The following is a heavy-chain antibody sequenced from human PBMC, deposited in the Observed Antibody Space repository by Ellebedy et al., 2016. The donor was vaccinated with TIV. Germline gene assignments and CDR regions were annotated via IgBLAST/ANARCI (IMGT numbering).Heavy chain of an antibody. Sequence: GGSLRLXXAASGFTFSSYWMSWVRQAPGKGLEWVANIKQDGSEKYYVDSVKGRFTISRDNAKNSLYLQINSLRAEDTAVYYCARETSTLWYQLPSEDAFDIWGQGTMVTVSS. CDR1: GFTFSSYW. V-gene: IGHV3-7*01. CDR2: IKQDGSEK. J-gene: IGHJ3*02. D-gene: IGHD2-2*01. CDR3: ARETSTLWYQLPSEDAFDI.